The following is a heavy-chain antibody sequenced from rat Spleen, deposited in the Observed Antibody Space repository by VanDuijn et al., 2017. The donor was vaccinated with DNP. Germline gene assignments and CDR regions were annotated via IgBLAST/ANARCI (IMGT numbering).Heavy chain of an antibody. D-gene: IGHD1-10*01. CDR1: GFTFSYYW. CDR3: ARHRIYNNLFDY. J-gene: IGHJ2*01. V-gene: IGHV5-31*01. Sequence: EVQLVESGGDLVQPGRSLKLSCVASGFTFSYYWMAWIRQVPGKGLEWIASITGGGGTTSYPDSVKGRFTISRDDAKNTLSLQMNSLRSEDTDTYYCARHRIYNNLFDYWGQGVMVTVSS. CDR2: ITGGGGTT.